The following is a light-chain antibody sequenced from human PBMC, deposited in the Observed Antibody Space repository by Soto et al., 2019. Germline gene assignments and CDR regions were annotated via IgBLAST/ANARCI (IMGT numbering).Light chain of an antibody. Sequence: QSALTQPRSMSGSPGQSVTISCTGSSSDVGGFTYISWYQQHPDKAPKLMIYDVNKRPSGVPDRFSGSKSDTTASLTISGLQAGDEADYYCCSYAGSSSWVFGGGTKLTVL. V-gene: IGLV2-11*01. CDR3: CSYAGSSSWV. J-gene: IGLJ3*02. CDR1: SSDVGGFTY. CDR2: DVN.